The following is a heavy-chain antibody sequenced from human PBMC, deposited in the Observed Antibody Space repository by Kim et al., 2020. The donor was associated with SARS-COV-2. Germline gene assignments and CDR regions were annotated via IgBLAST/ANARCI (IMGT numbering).Heavy chain of an antibody. J-gene: IGHJ6*02. V-gene: IGHV1-69*13. CDR1: GGTFSSYA. D-gene: IGHD2-2*01. CDR2: IIPIFGTA. Sequence: SVKVSCKASGGTFSSYAISWVRQAPGQGLEWMGGIIPIFGTANYAQKFQGRVTITADESTSTAYMELSSLRSEDTAVYYCARDESGRLVVVPAATYYYYGMDVWGQGTTVTVSS. CDR3: ARDESGRLVVVPAATYYYYGMDV.